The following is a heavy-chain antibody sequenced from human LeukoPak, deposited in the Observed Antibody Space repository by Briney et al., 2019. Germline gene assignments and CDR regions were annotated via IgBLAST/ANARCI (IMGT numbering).Heavy chain of an antibody. V-gene: IGHV1-69*06. CDR3: ARGPRKGSYYYMDV. CDR1: GGTFSRYA. J-gene: IGHJ6*03. CDR2: IIPIFGTA. Sequence: SVKVSCKASGGTFSRYAISWVRQAPGQGLEWMGRIIPIFGTANYAQKFQGRVTITADKSTSTAYMELSSLRSEDTAVYYCARGPRKGSYYYMDVWGKGTTVTVSS.